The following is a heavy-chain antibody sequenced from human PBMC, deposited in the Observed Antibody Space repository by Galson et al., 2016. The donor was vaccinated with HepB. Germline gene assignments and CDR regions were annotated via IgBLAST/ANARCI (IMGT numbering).Heavy chain of an antibody. Sequence: SLRLSCAVSGFTFNNAWMNWVRQAPGKGLEWVGRSKSKNDGGAIDYAAPVGGRFTISRDDSRNSVYLQMDSLRADDTAVYFCATLGFCGTTTCNFWGQGTLVTVSS. J-gene: IGHJ4*02. CDR2: SKSKNDGGAI. CDR1: GFTFNNAW. D-gene: IGHD2-2*01. V-gene: IGHV3-15*07. CDR3: ATLGFCGTTTCNF.